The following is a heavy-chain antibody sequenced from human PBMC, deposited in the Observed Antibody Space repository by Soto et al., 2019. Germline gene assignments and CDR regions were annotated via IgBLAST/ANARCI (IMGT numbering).Heavy chain of an antibody. J-gene: IGHJ4*02. Sequence: QLQLQESVPGLVKPSETLSLTCTVSGGSISSSSYYWGWIRQPPGKGLEWIGSIYYIGGTCYTPYIKSRVTISVDKSKNQFSLKLSSVTAADTAVYYCARPTTVTTHSGYWGQGTLVTVSS. CDR2: IYYIGGT. D-gene: IGHD4-17*01. CDR1: GGSISSSSYY. CDR3: ARPTTVTTHSGY. V-gene: IGHV4-39*01.